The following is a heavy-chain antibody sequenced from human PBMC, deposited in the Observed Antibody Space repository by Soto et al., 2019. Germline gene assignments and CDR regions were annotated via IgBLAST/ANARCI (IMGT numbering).Heavy chain of an antibody. CDR3: ARRRSEGGYNWNDEEGAFDI. J-gene: IGHJ3*02. CDR1: GYSFTSYW. Sequence: GESLKISCKGSGYSFTSYWIGWVRQMPGKGLEWMGIIYPGDSDTRYSPSFQGQVTISADKSISTAYLQWSSLKASDTAMYYCARRRSEGGYNWNDEEGAFDIWGQGTMVTVSS. V-gene: IGHV5-51*01. CDR2: IYPGDSDT. D-gene: IGHD1-1*01.